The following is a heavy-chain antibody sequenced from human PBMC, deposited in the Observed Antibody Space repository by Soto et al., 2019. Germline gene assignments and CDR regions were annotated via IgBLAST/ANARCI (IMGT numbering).Heavy chain of an antibody. V-gene: IGHV4-31*03. J-gene: IGHJ4*02. Sequence: QVQLQESGPGLVKPSQTLSLTCTVSGGSISSAGYNWSWIRQHPGKRLEWIGYIFYSGSTYYNPSLNSRVTISVDTSKNQFSLKVRSVTAADTSVYYCARYSLGTYYPTTFDYWGQGTLVTVSS. D-gene: IGHD3-10*01. CDR1: GGSISSAGYN. CDR3: ARYSLGTYYPTTFDY. CDR2: IFYSGST.